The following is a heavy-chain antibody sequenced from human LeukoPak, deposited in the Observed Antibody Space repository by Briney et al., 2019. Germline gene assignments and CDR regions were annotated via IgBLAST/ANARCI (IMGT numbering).Heavy chain of an antibody. D-gene: IGHD4-17*01. CDR1: GFTFSSYA. V-gene: IGHV3-23*01. CDR3: AKDHGDYSFDY. Sequence: GGSLRLSCAASGFTFSSYALSWVRQAPGKGLEWDSALSGNGAKTYYADSVKGRFTVYRDNSKNTLYLQMNSLRVDDTAIYYCAKDHGDYSFDYWGQGTLVTVSS. CDR2: LSGNGAKT. J-gene: IGHJ4*02.